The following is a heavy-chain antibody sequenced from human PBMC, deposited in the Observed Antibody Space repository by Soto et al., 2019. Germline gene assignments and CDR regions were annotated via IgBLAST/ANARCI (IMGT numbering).Heavy chain of an antibody. J-gene: IGHJ5*02. V-gene: IGHV3-30-3*01. CDR2: ISYDGSNK. Sequence: VQLVDSGGGVVQPGRSLRLSCAASGFTFSSYAMHWVRQAPGKGLEWVAVISYDGSNKYYADSVKGRFTISRDNSKNTLYLQMNSLRAEDTAVYYCARDLEGYCSSTSCLNWFDPWGQGTLVTVSS. CDR1: GFTFSSYA. D-gene: IGHD2-2*01. CDR3: ARDLEGYCSSTSCLNWFDP.